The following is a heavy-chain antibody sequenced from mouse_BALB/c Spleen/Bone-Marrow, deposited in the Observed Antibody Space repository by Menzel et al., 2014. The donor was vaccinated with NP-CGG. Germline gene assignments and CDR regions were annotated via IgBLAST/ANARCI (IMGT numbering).Heavy chain of an antibody. V-gene: IGHV2-2*02. D-gene: IGHD4-1*01. Sequence: LQQSGPGLVQPSQSLSITCTVSAFSFPNYGVHWVRQSPGKGLECLGVIWSDGSKDYNAAFISRLSISKDNSKSQVFFKMNSLQVNDTAIYYCARNPVGRNYFDYWGQGPTLTVSS. CDR1: AFSFPNYG. CDR2: IWSDGSK. CDR3: ARNPVGRNYFDY. J-gene: IGHJ2*01.